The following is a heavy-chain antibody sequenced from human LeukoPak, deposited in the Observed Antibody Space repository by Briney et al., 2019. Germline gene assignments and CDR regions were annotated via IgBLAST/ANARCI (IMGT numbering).Heavy chain of an antibody. CDR1: GFTFSSYW. D-gene: IGHD3-3*01. CDR3: AREGGITIXXXXXILWSGMDV. J-gene: IGHJ6*02. V-gene: IGHV3-7*01. Sequence: GGSLRLSCAASGFTFSSYWMSWVRQALGKGLEWVANIKQDGSEKYYVDSVKGRFTISRDNAKNSLYLQMNSLRAEDTAVYYCAREGGITIXXXXXILWSGMDVWGQGTTXT. CDR2: IKQDGSEK.